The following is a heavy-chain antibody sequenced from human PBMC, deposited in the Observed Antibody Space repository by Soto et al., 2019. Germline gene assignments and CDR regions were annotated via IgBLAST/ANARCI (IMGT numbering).Heavy chain of an antibody. D-gene: IGHD5-18*01. Sequence: SETLSLICTVSGGSISSYYWSWIRQPPGKGLEWIGYIYYSGSTNYNPSLKSRVTISVDTSKNQFSLKLSSVTAADTAVYYCARGDTYFDYWGQGTLVTVS. J-gene: IGHJ4*02. CDR3: ARGDTYFDY. V-gene: IGHV4-59*01. CDR2: IYYSGST. CDR1: GGSISSYY.